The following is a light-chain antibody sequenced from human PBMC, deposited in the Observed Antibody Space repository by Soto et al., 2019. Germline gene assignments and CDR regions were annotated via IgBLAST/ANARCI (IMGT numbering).Light chain of an antibody. CDR1: QSVSSY. Sequence: EIVLTQCPATLSLSLGETATLSFRASQSVSSYLAWYQQKPGQAPRLLIYDASNRATGIPARFSGSGSGTDFTLTISSLEPEDFAVYYCQQRSNWPLTFGGGTKVDIK. J-gene: IGKJ4*01. CDR3: QQRSNWPLT. V-gene: IGKV3-11*01. CDR2: DAS.